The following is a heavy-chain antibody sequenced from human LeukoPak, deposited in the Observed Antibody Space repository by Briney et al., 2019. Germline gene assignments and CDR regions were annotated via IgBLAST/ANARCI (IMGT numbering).Heavy chain of an antibody. CDR3: AGEGTTGDDY. CDR2: IIPIFGTA. CDR1: GGTFSSYA. Sequence: ASVKVSCKASGGTFSSYAISWVRQAPGQGLEWMGGIIPIFGTANYAQEFQGRVTITTDESTSTAYMELSSLRSEDTAVYYCAGEGTTGDDYWGQGTLVTVSS. J-gene: IGHJ4*02. D-gene: IGHD1-7*01. V-gene: IGHV1-69*05.